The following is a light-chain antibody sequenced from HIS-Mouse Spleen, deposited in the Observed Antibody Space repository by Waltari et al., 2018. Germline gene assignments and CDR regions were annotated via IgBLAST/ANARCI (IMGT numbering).Light chain of an antibody. V-gene: IGLV3-1*01. J-gene: IGLJ1*01. CDR1: KLGDKY. Sequence: SYELTQPPSVSVSPGQTASITCSGDKLGDKYACWYQQKPGQSPVLVIYQDSKRHSGIPERFSGSNSGNTATLTISGTQAMDEADYYCQAWDSSTYNYVFGTGTKVTVL. CDR3: QAWDSSTYNYV. CDR2: QDS.